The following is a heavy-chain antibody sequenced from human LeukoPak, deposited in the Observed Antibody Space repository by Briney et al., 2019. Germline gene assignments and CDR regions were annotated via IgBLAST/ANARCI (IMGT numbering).Heavy chain of an antibody. CDR3: ARLGHIVGATGTDY. D-gene: IGHD1-26*01. CDR1: VYTFTVYY. J-gene: IGHJ4*02. V-gene: IGHV1-2*02. Sequence: ASVTVSFKSSVYTFTVYYMHWVRQAPGQGMEWMGWINPNSGGTNYAQKFQGRVTMTRDTSISTAYMELSRLRSDDTAVYYCARLGHIVGATGTDYWGQGTLVTVSS. CDR2: INPNSGGT.